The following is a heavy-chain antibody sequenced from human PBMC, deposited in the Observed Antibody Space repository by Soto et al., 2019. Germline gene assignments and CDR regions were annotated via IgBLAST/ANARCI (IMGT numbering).Heavy chain of an antibody. V-gene: IGHV3-33*01. CDR2: IWYDGSNK. CDR3: ARSLYGDYVWFDY. D-gene: IGHD4-17*01. J-gene: IGHJ4*02. Sequence: GGSLRLSCAASGFTFSSYGMHWVRQTPGKGLEWVAVIWYDGSNKYYADSVKGRFTISRDNSKNTLYLQMNSLRAEDTAVYYCARSLYGDYVWFDYWGQGTLVTVSS. CDR1: GFTFSSYG.